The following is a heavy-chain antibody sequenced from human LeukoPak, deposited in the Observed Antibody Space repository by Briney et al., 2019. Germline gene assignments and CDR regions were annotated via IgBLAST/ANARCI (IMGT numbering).Heavy chain of an antibody. CDR2: IYSGGST. D-gene: IGHD4-17*01. CDR3: VGRRGDYHY. CDR1: EFTVSSNY. V-gene: IGHV3-53*01. J-gene: IGHJ4*02. Sequence: PGGSLRLSCAVSEFTVSSNYMSWVRQAPGKGLEWVSVIYSGGSTYYADSVKGRFTTSRDNSKNTLYLQMNGLRAEDTAVYYCVGRRGDYHYWGQGTLVTVSS.